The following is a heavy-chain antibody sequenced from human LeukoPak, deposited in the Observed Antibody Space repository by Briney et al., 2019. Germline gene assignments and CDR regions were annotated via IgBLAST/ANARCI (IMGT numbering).Heavy chain of an antibody. D-gene: IGHD3-22*01. J-gene: IGHJ4*02. Sequence: SETLSLTCAVYGGSFSGYYWSWIRQPPGKGLEWIGEINHSGSTNYNPSLKSRGTISVDTAKNQFSLKLSSVTAADTAVYYCARATYYYDSRGYYPDYWGQGTLVTVSS. CDR2: INHSGST. CDR1: GGSFSGYY. V-gene: IGHV4-34*01. CDR3: ARATYYYDSRGYYPDY.